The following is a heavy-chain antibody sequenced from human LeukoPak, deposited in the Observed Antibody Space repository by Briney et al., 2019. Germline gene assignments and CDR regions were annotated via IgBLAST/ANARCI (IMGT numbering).Heavy chain of an antibody. V-gene: IGHV1-2*02. D-gene: IGHD3-22*01. J-gene: IGHJ6*03. Sequence: ASVKVSCKASGYTFTGYYMHWVRQAPGQGLEWMGWINPNSGGTNYAQKFQGRVTMTRDTSISTAYMELSGLRSDDTAVYYCARTSNYDSSGYPYYYYYMDVWGKGTTVTVSS. CDR1: GYTFTGYY. CDR3: ARTSNYDSSGYPYYYYYMDV. CDR2: INPNSGGT.